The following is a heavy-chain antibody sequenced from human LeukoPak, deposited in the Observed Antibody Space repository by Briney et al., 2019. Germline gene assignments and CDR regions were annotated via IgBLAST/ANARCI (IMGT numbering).Heavy chain of an antibody. CDR1: GGSISSSSYY. V-gene: IGHV4-39*01. CDR2: IYYSGST. J-gene: IGHJ5*02. Sequence: SETLSLTCTVSGGSISSSSYYWGWIRQPPGKGLEWIGSIYYSGSTYYNPSLKSRVTISVDTSKNQFSLKLSSVTAADTAVYYCARPRGQYCSGGSCYSVWFDPWGQGTLVTVSS. D-gene: IGHD2-15*01. CDR3: ARPRGQYCSGGSCYSVWFDP.